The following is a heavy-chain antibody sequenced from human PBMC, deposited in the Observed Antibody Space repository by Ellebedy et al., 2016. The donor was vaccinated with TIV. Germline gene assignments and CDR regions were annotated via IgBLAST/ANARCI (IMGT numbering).Heavy chain of an antibody. CDR3: ARWDGTGGTFQGPYDY. Sequence: AASVKVSCKASGYTFTSYYMHWVRQAPGQGLEWMGIINPSGGSTSYAQKFQGRVTFTADKSTATAYMDLSSLRSADTAVYYCARWDGTGGTFQGPYDYWGQGTPVDVAS. CDR1: GYTFTSYY. CDR2: INPSGGST. V-gene: IGHV1-46*01. D-gene: IGHD2-8*02. J-gene: IGHJ4*02.